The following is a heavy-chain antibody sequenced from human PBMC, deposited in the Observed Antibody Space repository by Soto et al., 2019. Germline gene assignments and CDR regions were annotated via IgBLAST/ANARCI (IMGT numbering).Heavy chain of an antibody. CDR2: IYYSGST. J-gene: IGHJ4*02. Sequence: SETLSLTCTVSGGSISSGDYYWSWIRQPPGKGLEWIGYIYYSGSTYYNPSLKSRVTISVDTSKNQFSLKLSSVTAADTAVYYCARNYDSSGYYCGDYFDYWGQGTLVTVSS. CDR3: ARNYDSSGYYCGDYFDY. D-gene: IGHD3-22*01. V-gene: IGHV4-30-4*01. CDR1: GGSISSGDYY.